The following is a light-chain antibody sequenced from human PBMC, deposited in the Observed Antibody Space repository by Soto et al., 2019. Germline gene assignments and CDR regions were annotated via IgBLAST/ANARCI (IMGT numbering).Light chain of an antibody. CDR1: QSVSSY. CDR3: QQYGSSGT. CDR2: GAS. J-gene: IGKJ1*01. Sequence: ETVMTQSPATLSVSAGERATLSCSPSQSVSSYLAWYQQKPGQARRVLIYGASSRATGIPDRFSGSGSGTDFTLTISRLEPEDFAVYYCQQYGSSGTFGQGTKVDIK. V-gene: IGKV3-20*01.